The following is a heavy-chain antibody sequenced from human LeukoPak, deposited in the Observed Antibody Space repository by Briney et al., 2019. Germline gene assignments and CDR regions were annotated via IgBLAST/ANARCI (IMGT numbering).Heavy chain of an antibody. D-gene: IGHD3-3*01. CDR3: ARGRITIFGVAAPGFYYMDV. V-gene: IGHV1-18*01. CDR2: ISAYNGNT. Sequence: ASVKVSCKASGYTFTSYGISWVRQAPGQGLEWMGWISAYNGNTNYAQKLQGRVTMTTDTSTSTAYMELRSLRSDDTAVYYCARGRITIFGVAAPGFYYMDVWGKGTTVTVSS. CDR1: GYTFTSYG. J-gene: IGHJ6*03.